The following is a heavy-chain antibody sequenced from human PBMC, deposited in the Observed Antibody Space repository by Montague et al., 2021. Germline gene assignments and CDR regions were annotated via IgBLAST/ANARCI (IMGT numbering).Heavy chain of an antibody. Sequence: SLRLSCAASGFTFSSYAMHWVRQAPGKGLEWVAVISYDGSNKYNADSVKGRFTISRDNSKNTLYLQMNSLRAEDTAVYYCARSLTSGLLAEYFQHWGQGTLVTVSS. CDR2: ISYDGSNK. CDR3: ARSLTSGLLAEYFQH. CDR1: GFTFSSYA. D-gene: IGHD6-19*01. V-gene: IGHV3-30-3*01. J-gene: IGHJ1*01.